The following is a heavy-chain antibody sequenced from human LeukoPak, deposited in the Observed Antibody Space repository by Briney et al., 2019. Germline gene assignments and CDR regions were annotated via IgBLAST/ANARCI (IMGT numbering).Heavy chain of an antibody. D-gene: IGHD3-22*01. V-gene: IGHV4-39*07. CDR3: ARANPPWIVDTIT. Sequence: SETLSLTCTVSGGSISSSSYYWGWIRQPPGKGLEWIGSIYYSGSTYYNPSLKSRVTISVDTSKNQFSLKLSSVTAADTAVYYCARANPPWIVDTITWGQGTLVTVSS. CDR2: IYYSGST. J-gene: IGHJ5*02. CDR1: GGSISSSSYY.